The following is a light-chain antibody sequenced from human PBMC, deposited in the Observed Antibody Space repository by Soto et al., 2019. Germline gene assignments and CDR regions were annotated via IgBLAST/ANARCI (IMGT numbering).Light chain of an antibody. V-gene: IGLV1-44*01. Sequence: QSVLTQPPSASGTPGQRVTISCSGSSSNIGSNTVNWYQQLPGTAPKLLIYINNQRPSGVPVRFSGSKSGTSASLAISELQSEDEADYYCAAWDDSLNGRVFGTGSKGTV. CDR3: AAWDDSLNGRV. CDR1: SSNIGSNT. J-gene: IGLJ1*01. CDR2: INN.